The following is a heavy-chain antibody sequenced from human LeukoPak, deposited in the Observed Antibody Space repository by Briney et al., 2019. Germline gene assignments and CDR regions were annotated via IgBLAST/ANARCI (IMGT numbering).Heavy chain of an antibody. CDR2: ISAYNGNT. J-gene: IGHJ4*02. CDR1: GYTFTSYG. D-gene: IGHD3-22*01. CDR3: ARDTPRKHYYDSSGYYQGDY. Sequence: GASVKVSCKASGYTFTSYGISWVRQAPGQGLEWMGWISAYNGNTNYAQKLQGRVTMTTDTSTSTAYMELRSLRSDDTAVYYCARDTPRKHYYDSSGYYQGDYWGQGTLVTVSS. V-gene: IGHV1-18*01.